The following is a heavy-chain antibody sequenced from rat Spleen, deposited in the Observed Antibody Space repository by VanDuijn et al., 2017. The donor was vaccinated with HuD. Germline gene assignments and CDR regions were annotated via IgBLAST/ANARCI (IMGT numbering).Heavy chain of an antibody. Sequence: EVQLQESGPGLVKPSQSLSLTCSVTGYSITSNYWGWIRKFPGNKMEWMGYISYSGNTNYNPSLKSRISITRGTSKNQFFLQLNSVTTEDTATYYCARGGYYGYNVLFDYWGQGVMVTVSS. D-gene: IGHD1-9*01. J-gene: IGHJ2*01. V-gene: IGHV3-1*01. CDR2: ISYSGNT. CDR1: GYSITSNY. CDR3: ARGGYYGYNVLFDY.